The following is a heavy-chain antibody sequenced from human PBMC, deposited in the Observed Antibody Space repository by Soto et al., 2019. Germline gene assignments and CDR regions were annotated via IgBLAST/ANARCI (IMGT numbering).Heavy chain of an antibody. V-gene: IGHV2-5*02. D-gene: IGHD3-10*01. Sequence: ASGPTLVNPTQTLTLTCTFSGFSLSTSGVGVGWIRQPPGKALEWLALIYWDDDKRYSPSLKSRLTITKDTSKNQVVLTMTNMDPVDTATYYCAHRIIGRYYGSGSYSENWFDPWGQGTLVTVPQ. CDR1: GFSLSTSGVG. CDR3: AHRIIGRYYGSGSYSENWFDP. CDR2: IYWDDDK. J-gene: IGHJ5*02.